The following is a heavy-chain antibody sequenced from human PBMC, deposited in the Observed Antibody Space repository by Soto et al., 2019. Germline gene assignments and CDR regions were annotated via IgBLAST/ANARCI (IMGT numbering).Heavy chain of an antibody. CDR1: GFTFSSYG. J-gene: IGHJ6*02. Sequence: QVQLVESGGGVVQPGRSLRLSCAASGFTFSSYGMHWVRQAPGKGLEWVADISYDGSNKYYADSVKGRLTISRDNSKNTLYLQMNSLSDEDTAVYYCAKPGSGFIVALGMDVWGQGTTVTVSS. CDR3: AKPGSGFIVALGMDV. CDR2: ISYDGSNK. V-gene: IGHV3-30*18. D-gene: IGHD5-12*01.